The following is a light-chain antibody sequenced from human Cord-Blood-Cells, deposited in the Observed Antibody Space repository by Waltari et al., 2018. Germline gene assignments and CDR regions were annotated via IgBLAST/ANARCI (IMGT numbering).Light chain of an antibody. J-gene: IGLJ2*01. CDR2: DVS. CDR1: SSDVGGYNY. CDR3: SSYTSSSTVV. Sequence: QSALTQPASVSGSPGQSITISCTGTSSDVGGYNYVSWYQQHPGKAPKLVIYDVSNRPSGVSNRFSGPKSGNMASLTISGLQAEDEADYYCSSYTSSSTVVFGGGTKLTVL. V-gene: IGLV2-14*01.